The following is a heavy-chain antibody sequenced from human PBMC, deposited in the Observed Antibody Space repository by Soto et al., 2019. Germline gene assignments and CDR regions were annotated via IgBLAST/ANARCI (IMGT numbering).Heavy chain of an antibody. J-gene: IGHJ6*02. CDR1: GGSFISYA. D-gene: IGHD3-10*02. V-gene: IGHV1-69*01. CDR3: ARRKYVNPLYYYGMDV. Sequence: GXSVKGSCNASGGSFISYAISWVRQAPGQGLEWMGGIIPIFGTANYAQKFQGRVTITADESTSTAYMELSSLRSEDTAVYYCARRKYVNPLYYYGMDVWGQGTTVTVSS. CDR2: IIPIFGTA.